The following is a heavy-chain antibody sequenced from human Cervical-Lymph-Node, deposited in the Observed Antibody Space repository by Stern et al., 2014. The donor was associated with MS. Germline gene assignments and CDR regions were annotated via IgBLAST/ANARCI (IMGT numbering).Heavy chain of an antibody. CDR2: VYQSGST. J-gene: IGHJ4*02. D-gene: IGHD2-15*01. Sequence: QLQLQESGPGLVKPSETLSLTCTVSGASISSSHWTWIRQTPGKGLEWIGNVYQSGSTNYKPSLKSRATIFVDTSKNQVPLKLTSVTAADTAVYYCARGRWYGDYWGQGTLVTVSS. V-gene: IGHV4-59*01. CDR1: GASISSSH. CDR3: ARGRWYGDY.